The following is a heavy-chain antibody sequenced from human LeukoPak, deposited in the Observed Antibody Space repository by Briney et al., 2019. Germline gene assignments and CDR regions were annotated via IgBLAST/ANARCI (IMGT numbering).Heavy chain of an antibody. D-gene: IGHD3-10*01. V-gene: IGHV3-21*01. J-gene: IGHJ4*02. Sequence: GGSLRLLCAASGFTFCSQSVNWVRHARGKGLEGVSSISSSSSYIYYADSVKGRFTISRDNDKNSLYLQMHSLSADDTAVYYCARDLTFSSGSYDYWGQGTLVTVSS. CDR2: ISSSSSYI. CDR3: ARDLTFSSGSYDY. CDR1: GFTFCSQS.